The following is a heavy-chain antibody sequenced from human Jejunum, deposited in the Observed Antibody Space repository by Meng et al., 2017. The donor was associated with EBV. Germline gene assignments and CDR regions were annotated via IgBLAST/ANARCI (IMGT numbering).Heavy chain of an antibody. CDR1: GGSFSGYS. V-gene: IGHV4-34*01. CDR2: INHSGST. Sequence: QCGGGLLNPAETLSLSCSVYGGSFSGYSWSWIRQSPGKGLEWIGEINHSGSTNYNPSLKSRVTILVDTSKNQFSLKVNSVTAADTAVYYCARRVDLGVTAHFDYWGQGTLVTVSS. CDR3: ARRVDLGVTAHFDY. J-gene: IGHJ4*02. D-gene: IGHD2-21*02.